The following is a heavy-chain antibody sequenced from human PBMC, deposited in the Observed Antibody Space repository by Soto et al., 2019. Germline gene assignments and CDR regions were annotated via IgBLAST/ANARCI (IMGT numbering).Heavy chain of an antibody. J-gene: IGHJ4*02. CDR3: ARAFGQQLVAGFNY. V-gene: IGHV4-59*01. D-gene: IGHD6-13*01. CDR2: IYHGGST. Sequence: SETLSLTCTVSGGSISGYYWSWIRQPPGKGLEWIGHIYHGGSTNYNPSLKSRVTISVDTSKNQFSLKLNSVTAADTAVYYCARAFGQQLVAGFNYWGQGALVTVSS. CDR1: GGSISGYY.